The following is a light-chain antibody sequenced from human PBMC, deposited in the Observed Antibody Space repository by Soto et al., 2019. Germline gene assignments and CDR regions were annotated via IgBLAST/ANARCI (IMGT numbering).Light chain of an antibody. CDR1: QSVRTY. Sequence: EIVMTQSPATLSVSAGEGATLSCGASQSVRTYLAWYQQKPGQAPRLLIYGASTRATGIPARFSGSGSGTEFSLTISSLQSEYFAVYYCQQYNTWPVTFGQGTKVEIK. V-gene: IGKV3-15*01. CDR2: GAS. CDR3: QQYNTWPVT. J-gene: IGKJ1*01.